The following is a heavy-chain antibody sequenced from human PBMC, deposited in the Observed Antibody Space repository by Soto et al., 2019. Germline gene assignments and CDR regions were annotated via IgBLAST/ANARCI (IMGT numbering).Heavy chain of an antibody. CDR2: ISSGSGYI. D-gene: IGHD6-13*01. J-gene: IGHJ6*02. V-gene: IGHV3-21*01. CDR1: GVTFSTYS. CDR3: ARVRGAAGTTYYYGMDV. Sequence: GGSLRLSCAASGVTFSTYSMNWVRQAPGKGLEWVSFISSGSGYIYYTDSVKGRFTISRDNAKNSLYLQMNSLGAEDTAVYYCARVRGAAGTTYYYGMDVWGQGTTVTVSS.